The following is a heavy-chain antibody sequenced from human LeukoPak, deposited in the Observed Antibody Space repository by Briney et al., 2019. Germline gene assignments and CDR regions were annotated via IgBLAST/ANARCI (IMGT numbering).Heavy chain of an antibody. D-gene: IGHD3-22*01. J-gene: IGHJ3*01. Sequence: ASVKVSCKVSGYTLTELSMHWVRQAPGKGLEWMGGFDPEDGETIYAQKFQGRVTMTEDTSTDTAYMELRSLRSDDTAVYYCARDLIVVVGDVFDLWGQGTMVTVSS. CDR2: FDPEDGET. CDR1: GYTLTELS. V-gene: IGHV1-24*01. CDR3: ARDLIVVVGDVFDL.